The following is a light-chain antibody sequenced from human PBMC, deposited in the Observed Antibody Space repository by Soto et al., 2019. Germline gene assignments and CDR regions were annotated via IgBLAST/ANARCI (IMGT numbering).Light chain of an antibody. J-gene: IGKJ4*01. V-gene: IGKV1-39*01. CDR3: QQSYSTPLT. CDR2: AAS. CDR1: QSMSSY. Sequence: DIQMTQSPSSLSASVGDRVTITCRASQSMSSYLNWYQQKPGKAPKVLIYAASSLQSGVPSRFSGSGSGTDFTLTICSLQPEDFATYYCQQSYSTPLTFGGGTKVEIK.